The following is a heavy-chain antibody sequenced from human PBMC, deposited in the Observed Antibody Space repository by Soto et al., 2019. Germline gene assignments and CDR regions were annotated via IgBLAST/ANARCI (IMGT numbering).Heavy chain of an antibody. Sequence: GGSLRLSCAASGFTFSSYSMNWVRQAPGKGLEWVSGVSASGLNTDYADPVKGRFYISRDNSKNTVSLHMNSLRAEDTALYYCAKDTYYYDRSGYYTYDHWGQGTQVTVSS. V-gene: IGHV3-23*01. D-gene: IGHD3-22*01. CDR3: AKDTYYYDRSGYYTYDH. J-gene: IGHJ4*02. CDR2: VSASGLNT. CDR1: GFTFSSYS.